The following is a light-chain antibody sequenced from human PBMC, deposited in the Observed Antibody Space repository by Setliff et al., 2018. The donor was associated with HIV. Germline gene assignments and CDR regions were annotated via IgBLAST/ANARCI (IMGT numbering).Light chain of an antibody. CDR2: DIV. CDR3: SSFTTTNTPSV. V-gene: IGLV2-14*03. Sequence: ALTQPASVSGSPGQSIAISCTGASSDIGTYNYVSWYQQHPGKAPKLIIYDIVNRPSGVSDRFSGSKSGNTASLTISGLQTEDEADYYCSSFTTTNTPSVFGTGTK. CDR1: SSDIGTYNY. J-gene: IGLJ1*01.